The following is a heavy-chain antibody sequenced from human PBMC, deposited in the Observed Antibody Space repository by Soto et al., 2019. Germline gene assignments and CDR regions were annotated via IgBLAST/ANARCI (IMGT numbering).Heavy chain of an antibody. CDR1: GYTFTSYY. V-gene: IGHV1-46*01. J-gene: IGHJ4*02. D-gene: IGHD3-16*01. CDR3: ARAGASRDGYKRGSSAYFDY. CDR2: INPSGGST. Sequence: ASVKVSCKASGYTFTSYYMHWVRQAPGQGLGWMGIINPSGGSTSYAQKFQGRVTMTRDTSTSTVYMELSSLRSEDTAVYYCARAGASRDGYKRGSSAYFDYWGQGTLVTVSS.